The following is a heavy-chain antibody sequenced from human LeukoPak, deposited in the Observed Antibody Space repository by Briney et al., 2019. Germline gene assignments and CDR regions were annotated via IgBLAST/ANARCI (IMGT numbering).Heavy chain of an antibody. Sequence: GGSLRLSCAASGFTFSSYAMGWVRQAPGKGLEWVSAISGSGGSTYYADSVKGRFAISRDNSKNTLYLQMNSLRAEDTAVYYCAKESAYGDYSESSPVDYWGQGTLVTVSS. CDR1: GFTFSSYA. CDR3: AKESAYGDYSESSPVDY. J-gene: IGHJ4*02. V-gene: IGHV3-23*01. D-gene: IGHD4-17*01. CDR2: ISGSGGST.